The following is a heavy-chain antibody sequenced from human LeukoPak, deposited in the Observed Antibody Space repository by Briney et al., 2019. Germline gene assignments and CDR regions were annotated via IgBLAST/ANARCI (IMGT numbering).Heavy chain of an antibody. V-gene: IGHV3-23*01. Sequence: PGGSLRLSCAASGFTLSSYAMSWVRQAPGKGLEWVSAISGSGGSTYYADSVKGRFTISRDNSKNTLYLQMNSLRAEDTAVYYCAKFNIYDSSGYYSYWGQGTLVTVSS. CDR1: GFTLSSYA. CDR3: AKFNIYDSSGYYSY. J-gene: IGHJ4*02. CDR2: ISGSGGST. D-gene: IGHD3-22*01.